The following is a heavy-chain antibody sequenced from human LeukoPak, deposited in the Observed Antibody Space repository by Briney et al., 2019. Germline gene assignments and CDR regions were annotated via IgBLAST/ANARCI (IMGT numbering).Heavy chain of an antibody. D-gene: IGHD6-6*01. Sequence: SETLSLTCAVYDGSFSGYYWSWIRQPPGKGLEWIGEINHSGSTNYNPSLKSRVTISVDTSKNQFSLKLSSVTAADTAVYYCATGDARSSSDYYYMDVWGKGTTVTISS. CDR2: INHSGST. CDR1: DGSFSGYY. J-gene: IGHJ6*03. CDR3: ATGDARSSSDYYYMDV. V-gene: IGHV4-34*01.